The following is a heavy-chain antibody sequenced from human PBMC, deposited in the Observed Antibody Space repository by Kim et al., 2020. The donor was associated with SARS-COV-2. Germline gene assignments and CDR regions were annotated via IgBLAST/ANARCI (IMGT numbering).Heavy chain of an antibody. CDR3: ARGIIAAGAT. V-gene: IGHV3-7*01. CDR2: K. D-gene: IGHD6-13*01. J-gene: IGHJ5*02. Sequence: KYYVDSGKGRFTISRDNAKTSLYLQMNGLRVEDTAVYYCARGIIAAGATWGQGTLVTVSS.